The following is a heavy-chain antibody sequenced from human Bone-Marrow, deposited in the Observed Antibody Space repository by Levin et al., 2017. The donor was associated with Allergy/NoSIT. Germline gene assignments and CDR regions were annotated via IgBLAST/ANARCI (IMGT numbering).Heavy chain of an antibody. CDR2: IIPMFGTT. D-gene: IGHD2-2*01. CDR3: ARDMRYYFYVMDV. J-gene: IGHJ6*02. CDR1: GGTFSSNA. Sequence: SVKVSCKESGGTFSSNAISWVRQVPGQGLEWMGGIIPMFGTTNYAEKFQGRVTITADDSTSTVYMELSSLRSDDTAVYYCARDMRYYFYVMDVWGQGTTVTVSS. V-gene: IGHV1-69*13.